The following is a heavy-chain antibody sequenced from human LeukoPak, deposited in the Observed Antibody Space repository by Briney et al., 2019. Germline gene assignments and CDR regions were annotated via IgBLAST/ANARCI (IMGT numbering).Heavy chain of an antibody. Sequence: GESLRISCKTSGYSFSTYWIGWVRQMPGKGLEWMGIIYPGDSDSTYSPSFQGQVTISADKSISTAYLQWSSLKASDTAMYYCARLYYYDSGGSHGCYFDLWGRGTLVTVSS. J-gene: IGHJ2*01. CDR2: IYPGDSDS. CDR1: GYSFSTYW. V-gene: IGHV5-51*01. D-gene: IGHD3-22*01. CDR3: ARLYYYDSGGSHGCYFDL.